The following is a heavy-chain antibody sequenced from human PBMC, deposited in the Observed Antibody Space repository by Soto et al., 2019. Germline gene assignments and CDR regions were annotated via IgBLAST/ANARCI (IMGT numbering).Heavy chain of an antibody. D-gene: IGHD6-19*01. V-gene: IGHV1-3*01. CDR3: ARDRWVSWQWLVLGWFDP. J-gene: IGHJ5*02. CDR2: INAGNGNT. Sequence: QVQLVQSGAEVKKPGASVKVSCKASGYTFTSYAMHWVRQAPGQRLEWMGWINAGNGNTKYSQKFQGRVTITRDTSASTAYMELSSLRSEDTAVYYCARDRWVSWQWLVLGWFDPWGQGTLVTVSS. CDR1: GYTFTSYA.